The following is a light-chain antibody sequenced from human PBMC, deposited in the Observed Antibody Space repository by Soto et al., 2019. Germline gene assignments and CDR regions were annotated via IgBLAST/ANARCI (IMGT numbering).Light chain of an antibody. CDR2: WAS. CDR3: QQYESYPLT. J-gene: IGKJ4*02. V-gene: IGKV1-5*03. CDR1: NSTSCW. Sequence: DIQMPQSPSPLSASVGDRDTINCRSSNSTSCWLACYRQNPGKAPELSVYWASTLETGVPSRFSGSGSGTEFTLYFSSLQPDDFATCYCQQYESYPLTGGGGTKVDIK.